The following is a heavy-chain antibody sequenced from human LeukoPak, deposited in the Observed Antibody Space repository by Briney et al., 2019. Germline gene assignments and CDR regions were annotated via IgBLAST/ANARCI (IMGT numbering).Heavy chain of an antibody. CDR1: GFTFTNYG. CDR2: VSHDGSTT. CDR3: AKEPNPYSSGWYFQD. J-gene: IGHJ1*01. D-gene: IGHD6-25*01. V-gene: IGHV3-30*18. Sequence: QAGRSLRLSCAASGFTFTNYGMQWVRQAPGKGLEWVAVVSHDGSTTFYADSVKGRFTISRDNSENTLDLQMDSLRPEDTAVYYCAKEPNPYSSGWYFQDWGQGTLVTVSS.